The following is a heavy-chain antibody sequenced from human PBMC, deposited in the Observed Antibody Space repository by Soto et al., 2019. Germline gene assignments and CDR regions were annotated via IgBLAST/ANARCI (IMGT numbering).Heavy chain of an antibody. CDR1: GGTFSSYA. D-gene: IGHD4-17*01. V-gene: IGHV1-69*01. Sequence: QVQLVQSVAEVKKPGSSVKVSCTASGGTFSSYAISWVRQAPGQGLELMGGIIPIFGTANYAQKFQGRVTITADESTSTADMELSSLRSEDTAVYYCARDLDYGDSPLLYESFDIWGQGTMVTVSS. CDR2: IIPIFGTA. J-gene: IGHJ3*02. CDR3: ARDLDYGDSPLLYESFDI.